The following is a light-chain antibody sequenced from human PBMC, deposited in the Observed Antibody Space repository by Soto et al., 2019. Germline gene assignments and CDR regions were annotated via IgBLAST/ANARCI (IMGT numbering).Light chain of an antibody. Sequence: QAVLXQXXSXXXSPXXSXXISXXGTXSXVGGYDYVSWFQQHPGKAPKLMIXDVSNRPSGVSHRFTGSKSGNTASLTISGLQAEDEADYYCSSYTGSSTVVFGGGTKLTVL. J-gene: IGLJ2*01. CDR2: DVS. CDR1: XSXVGGYDY. V-gene: IGLV2-14*01. CDR3: SSYTGSSTVV.